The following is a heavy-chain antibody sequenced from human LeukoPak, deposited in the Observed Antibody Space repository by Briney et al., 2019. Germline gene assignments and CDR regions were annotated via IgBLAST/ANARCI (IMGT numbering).Heavy chain of an antibody. Sequence: SETLSLTCAVYGGSFSGYYWSWIRQPPGKGLEWIGEINHSGSTNYNPSLKSRVAISVDTSKNQFSLKLSSVTAADTAVYYCARARRGLQRIFDYWGQGTLVAVSS. CDR2: INHSGST. V-gene: IGHV4-34*01. CDR1: GGSFSGYY. CDR3: ARARRGLQRIFDY. D-gene: IGHD1-1*01. J-gene: IGHJ4*02.